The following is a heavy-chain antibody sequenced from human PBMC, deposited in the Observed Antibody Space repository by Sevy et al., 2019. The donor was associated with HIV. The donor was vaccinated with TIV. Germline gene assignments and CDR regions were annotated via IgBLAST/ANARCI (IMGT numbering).Heavy chain of an antibody. Sequence: SETLSLTCTVSGGSISSSSYYWGWIRQPPGKGLEWIGSIYYSGSTYYNPSLKSRVTISVDTSKNRFSLKLSSVTAADTAVYYCARQDIVVVVAATATTVTETWGQGTLVTVSS. CDR3: ARQDIVVVVAATATTVTET. J-gene: IGHJ4*02. V-gene: IGHV4-39*01. CDR2: IYYSGST. D-gene: IGHD2-15*01. CDR1: GGSISSSSYY.